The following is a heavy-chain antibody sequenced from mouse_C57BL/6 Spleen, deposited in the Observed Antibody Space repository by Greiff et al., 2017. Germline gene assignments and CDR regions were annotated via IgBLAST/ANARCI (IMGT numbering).Heavy chain of an antibody. V-gene: IGHV5-9-1*02. Sequence: EVQGVESGEGLVKPGGSLKLSCAASGFTFSSYAMSWVRQTPEKRLEWVAYISSGGDYIYYADTVKGRFTISRDNARNTLYLQMSSLKAEDTAMCYCTRDDCYPYYFDYWGQGTTLTVSS. D-gene: IGHD2-3*01. J-gene: IGHJ2*01. CDR3: TRDDCYPYYFDY. CDR2: ISSGGDYI. CDR1: GFTFSSYA.